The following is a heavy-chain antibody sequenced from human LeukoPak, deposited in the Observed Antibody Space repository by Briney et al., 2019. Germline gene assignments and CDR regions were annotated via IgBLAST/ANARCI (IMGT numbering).Heavy chain of an antibody. CDR1: GGSISSYY. V-gene: IGHV4-4*07. J-gene: IGHJ3*02. Sequence: SETLSLTCTVSGGSISSYYWSWIRQPAGKGLEWIGRIYTSGSTNYNPSLKSRVTISVDTSKNQFSLKLSSVTAADTAVYYCARDSSAWYETDAFDIWGQGTMVTVSS. CDR3: ARDSSAWYETDAFDI. CDR2: IYTSGST. D-gene: IGHD6-19*01.